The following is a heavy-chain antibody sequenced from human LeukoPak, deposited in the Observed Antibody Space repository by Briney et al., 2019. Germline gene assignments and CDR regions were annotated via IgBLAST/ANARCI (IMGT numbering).Heavy chain of an antibody. CDR1: GFTFSSSE. Sequence: GGSLRLSCAASGFTFSSSEMNWVRQAPGKGLEWVSYISSSGSTIYYADSVKGRFTISRDNAKNSLYLQMNSLRAEDTAVYYCAKGWAYDSSGYRGYYYGMDVWGQGTTVTVSS. J-gene: IGHJ6*02. CDR3: AKGWAYDSSGYRGYYYGMDV. V-gene: IGHV3-48*03. CDR2: ISSSGSTI. D-gene: IGHD3-22*01.